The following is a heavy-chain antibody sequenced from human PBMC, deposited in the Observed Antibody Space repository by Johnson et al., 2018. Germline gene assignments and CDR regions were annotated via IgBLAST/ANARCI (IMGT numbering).Heavy chain of an antibody. CDR3: ARHVVIPTADAFDI. J-gene: IGHJ3*02. D-gene: IGHD3-22*01. V-gene: IGHV3-72*01. CDR2: IRNKRSTYAT. CDR1: GFTFSDHY. Sequence: EVELWEAGGGLVQAGGSLGLSCAASGFTFSDHYMDWVRQAPGKGLEWVGRIRNKRSTYATAYAASVKGRFTISRDDSKNSLYLQMNSLKTEETAVYYCARHVVIPTADAFDIWGQGTMVTVSS.